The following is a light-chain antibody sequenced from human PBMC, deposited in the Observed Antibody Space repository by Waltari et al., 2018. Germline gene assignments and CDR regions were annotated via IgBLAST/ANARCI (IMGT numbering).Light chain of an antibody. J-gene: IGKJ2*01. V-gene: IGKV3-11*01. CDR1: KSVSSY. CDR3: QQRINSRGNT. Sequence: ELVLTQSPAPVSLADGDSATLSCRASKSVSSYLAWYQQKPGQAPRILIYDASNRATGIPARFIGSGSETDFTLTISSLEPEDFAVYYCQQRINSRGNTFGQGTKLEIK. CDR2: DAS.